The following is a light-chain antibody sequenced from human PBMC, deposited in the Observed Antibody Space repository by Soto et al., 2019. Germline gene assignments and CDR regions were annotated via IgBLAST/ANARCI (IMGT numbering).Light chain of an antibody. J-gene: IGKJ5*01. Sequence: EIVLTQSPGTLSLSPGERATLSCRASQSVSSSFLAWYQQKVGQAPRLLIYDASNRTTGIPARFSGSGSGTDFTLTISSLEPEDFAVYYCQQRSNWLITFGQGTRLEIK. CDR3: QQRSNWLIT. CDR1: QSVSSSF. CDR2: DAS. V-gene: IGKV3D-20*02.